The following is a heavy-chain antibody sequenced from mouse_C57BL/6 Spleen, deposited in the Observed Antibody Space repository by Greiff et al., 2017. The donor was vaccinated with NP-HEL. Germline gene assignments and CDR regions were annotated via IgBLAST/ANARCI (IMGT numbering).Heavy chain of an antibody. CDR3: ARGGMVTTGFAY. D-gene: IGHD2-2*01. Sequence: VQLQQPGAELVRPGSSVKLSCKASGYTFTSYWMHWVKQRPIQGLEWIGNIDPSDSETHYNQKFKDKATLTVDKSSSTAYMQLSSLTSEDSAVYYCARGGMVTTGFAYWGQGTLVTVSA. J-gene: IGHJ3*01. CDR1: GYTFTSYW. CDR2: IDPSDSET. V-gene: IGHV1-52*01.